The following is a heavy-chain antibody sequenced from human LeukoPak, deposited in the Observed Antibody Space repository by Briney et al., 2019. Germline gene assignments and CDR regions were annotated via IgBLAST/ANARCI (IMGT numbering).Heavy chain of an antibody. CDR3: AKDYCGGDCYPDY. Sequence: PGRSLRLSCAASGCTFRSYGMHWGRQSPGKRLEGGAGMSYDGSNKYYADSVKGRFTISRDNSKNTLYLQMNSLRAEDTAVYYCAKDYCGGDCYPDYWGQGTLVTVSS. CDR1: GCTFRSYG. J-gene: IGHJ4*02. V-gene: IGHV3-30*18. D-gene: IGHD2-21*02. CDR2: MSYDGSNK.